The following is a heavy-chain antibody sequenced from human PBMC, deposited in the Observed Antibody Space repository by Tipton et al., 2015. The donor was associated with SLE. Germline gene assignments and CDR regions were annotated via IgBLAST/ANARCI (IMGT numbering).Heavy chain of an antibody. CDR3: VSSVTVSGLNWFDP. Sequence: TLSLTCTVSGGSIGNFYWTWIRQPPGKGLEWIGYSYLSGSTNYNPSLKSRITMSADTSKNQFSLKLKSVTAADTAVYYCVSSVTVSGLNWFDPWGQGTLVTVSS. J-gene: IGHJ5*02. V-gene: IGHV4-59*04. CDR2: SYLSGST. CDR1: GGSIGNFY. D-gene: IGHD3-3*01.